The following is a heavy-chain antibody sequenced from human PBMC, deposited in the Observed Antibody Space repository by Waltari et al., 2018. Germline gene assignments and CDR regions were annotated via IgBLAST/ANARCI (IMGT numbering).Heavy chain of an antibody. D-gene: IGHD3-3*01. CDR3: ARGHTISGGDYMDV. V-gene: IGHV3-53*01. J-gene: IGHJ6*03. CDR2: FYTVGST. Sequence: EVQLVESGGGLIQPGGSLRLSCAVSGFTVSHNYMSWVRQAPGKGLGWVSVFYTVGSTFYADSVRGRFTISRDNSMNTLFLQMNSLRGEDTAVYYCARGHTISGGDYMDVWGKGTTVIVSS. CDR1: GFTVSHNY.